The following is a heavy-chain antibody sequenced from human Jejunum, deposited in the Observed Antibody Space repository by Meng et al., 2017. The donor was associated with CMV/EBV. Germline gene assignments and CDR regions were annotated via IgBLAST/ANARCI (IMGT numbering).Heavy chain of an antibody. CDR3: VKDRTPDGLFEFDF. Sequence: GLTFSTYSLNWVRQAPGKGLEWVSIIYGSGSTTIYAASVQGRFTISRDNSRNVVYLQMNSLRADDSGIYYCVKDRTPDGLFEFDFWGQGTPVTVSS. CDR2: IYGSGSTT. J-gene: IGHJ4*02. CDR1: GLTFSTYS. V-gene: IGHV3-23*03. D-gene: IGHD1-14*01.